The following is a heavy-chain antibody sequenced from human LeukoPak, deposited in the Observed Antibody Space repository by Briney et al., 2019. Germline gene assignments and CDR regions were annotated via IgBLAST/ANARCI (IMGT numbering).Heavy chain of an antibody. Sequence: SETLSLTCAVYGGSFSGYYWSWIRQPPGKGLEWIGEINHSGSTNYNPSLKSRVTISVDTSKNQFSLKLSSVTAADTAVYYCARGKEYDSSGSTANFDYWGQGTLVTVSS. V-gene: IGHV4-34*01. D-gene: IGHD3-22*01. CDR1: GGSFSGYY. CDR3: ARGKEYDSSGSTANFDY. J-gene: IGHJ4*02. CDR2: INHSGST.